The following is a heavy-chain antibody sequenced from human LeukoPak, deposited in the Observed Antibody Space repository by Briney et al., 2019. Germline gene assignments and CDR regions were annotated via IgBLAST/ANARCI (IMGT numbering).Heavy chain of an antibody. V-gene: IGHV3-23*01. CDR1: GFPFSSYA. CDR3: AKAAGSSGWYHLDY. CDR2: ISGSGGTT. Sequence: GSLELSCAASGFPFSSYAMSWGRPAPGKGVEWVSGISGSGGTTYYADSVRGRFTISRDSSRNTLYLQMNSLRAEDTAVYYCAKAAGSSGWYHLDYWGQGTLVTVSS. D-gene: IGHD6-19*01. J-gene: IGHJ4*02.